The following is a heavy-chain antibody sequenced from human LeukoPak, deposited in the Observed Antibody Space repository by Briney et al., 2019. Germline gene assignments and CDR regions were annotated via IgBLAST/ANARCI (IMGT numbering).Heavy chain of an antibody. CDR3: ARDLQPPPIYDFWSGYGLGYMDV. CDR2: IKQDGSEK. D-gene: IGHD3-3*01. V-gene: IGHV3-7*01. Sequence: GGSLRLSCAASGFTVSSNYMSWVRQAPGKGLEWVANIKQDGSEKYYVDSVKGRFTISRDNAKNSLYLQMNSLRAEDTAVYYCARDLQPPPIYDFWSGYGLGYMDVWGKGTTVTVSS. CDR1: GFTVSSNY. J-gene: IGHJ6*03.